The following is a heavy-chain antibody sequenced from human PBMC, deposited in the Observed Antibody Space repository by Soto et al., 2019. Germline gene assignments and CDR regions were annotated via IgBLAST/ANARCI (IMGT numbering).Heavy chain of an antibody. Sequence: QVQLVESGGGVVQPGTSLRLSCAASGFTFSGYGVHWVHQAPGKGLEWVATISYDETATYYSDSVKGRFTISRDNSKNRLFLQMNSRRAEETAMYSCAKGSEWLVTCDFDYWGQGTLVTVSS. V-gene: IGHV3-30*18. D-gene: IGHD6-19*01. CDR2: ISYDETAT. J-gene: IGHJ4*02. CDR1: GFTFSGYG. CDR3: AKGSEWLVTCDFDY.